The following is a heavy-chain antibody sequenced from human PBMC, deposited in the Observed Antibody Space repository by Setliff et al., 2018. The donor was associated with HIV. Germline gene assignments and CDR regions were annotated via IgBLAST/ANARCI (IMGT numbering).Heavy chain of an antibody. V-gene: IGHV1-46*01. CDR2: INAGGGTI. CDR3: ARAQTTVSTTPFF. J-gene: IGHJ4*02. D-gene: IGHD4-17*01. CDR1: GYTFINFY. Sequence: GASVKVSCKASGYTFINFYMHWVRQAPGQGLEWMGIINAGGGTIVYAQKFQGRVTMTRDTSTSTVYMELSSPRSEDTAVYYCARAQTTVSTTPFFWGQGTLVTVSS.